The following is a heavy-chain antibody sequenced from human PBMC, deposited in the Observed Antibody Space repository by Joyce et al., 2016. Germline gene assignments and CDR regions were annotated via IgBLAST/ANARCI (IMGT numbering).Heavy chain of an antibody. CDR1: GYTFTNFD. V-gene: IGHV1-8*01. D-gene: IGHD7-27*01. J-gene: IGHJ4*02. CDR2: MTPNSGNT. CDR3: ARNKCGTGDFDF. Sequence: QVQLVQSGAEVKKPGASVKVSCKASGYTFTNFDINWVRQAPGQGLEWLGWMTPNSGNTGYAQNFQGRVTMTRDTSISTAYMELSSLRSEDTAVYFCARNKCGTGDFDFWGQGTPVTVSS.